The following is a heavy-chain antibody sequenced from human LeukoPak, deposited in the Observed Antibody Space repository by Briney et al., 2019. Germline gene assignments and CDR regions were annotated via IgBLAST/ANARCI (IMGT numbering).Heavy chain of an antibody. V-gene: IGHV3-53*04. D-gene: IGHD3-3*01. J-gene: IGHJ6*02. Sequence: GGSLRLSCAASGFTVSSNYMSWVRQAPGKGQEWVSVIYSGGSTYYADSVKGRFTISRHNSKNTLYLQMNSLRAEDTAVYYCAIVYYTPYYYYGMDVWGQGTTVTVSS. CDR2: IYSGGST. CDR1: GFTVSSNY. CDR3: AIVYYTPYYYYGMDV.